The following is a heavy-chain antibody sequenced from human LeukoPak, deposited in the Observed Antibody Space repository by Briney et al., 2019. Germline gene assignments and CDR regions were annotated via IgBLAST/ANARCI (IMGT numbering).Heavy chain of an antibody. Sequence: ASETLSLTCSVTGASIRSDYWAGIRRPPGRGLEWIGYIYYTGSTNYNPSLKSRVTISADTSMNQFSLKLKSVSAADTAVYYCARGSFDGSAYYYDYWGQGTLVTVSS. CDR1: GASIRSDY. CDR2: IYYTGST. D-gene: IGHD3-22*01. CDR3: ARGSFDGSAYYYDY. V-gene: IGHV4-59*01. J-gene: IGHJ4*02.